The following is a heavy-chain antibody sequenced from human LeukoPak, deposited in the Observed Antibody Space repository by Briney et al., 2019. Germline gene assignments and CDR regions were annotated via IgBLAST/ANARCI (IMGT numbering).Heavy chain of an antibody. CDR2: IRSKANSYAT. J-gene: IGHJ4*02. CDR3: NKNHRIAYCGGDRYFDY. D-gene: IGHD2-21*02. V-gene: IGHV3-73*01. Sequence: PGGSLRLSCAASGFTFSGSAMHWVRQASGKGLEWVGRIRSKANSYATAYAASVKGRFTISRDDSKNTAYLQMNSLKTEDTAVYYCNKNHRIAYCGGDRYFDYWGQGTLVTVSS. CDR1: GFTFSGSA.